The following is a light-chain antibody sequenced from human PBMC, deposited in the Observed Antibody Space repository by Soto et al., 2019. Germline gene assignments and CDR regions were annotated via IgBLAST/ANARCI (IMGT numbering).Light chain of an antibody. CDR1: SSDVGGYNY. CDR2: DVS. V-gene: IGLV2-11*01. J-gene: IGLJ1*01. CDR3: CSYAGSYTHV. Sequence: QYALTQPHSVSGSPGQSVTISCTGTSSDVGGYNYVSWYQHHPGKAPKLIIYDVSERPSGVPDRFSGSKSGNTGNTASLTISGLQAENEADYYCCSYAGSYTHVFGSGTKLTVL.